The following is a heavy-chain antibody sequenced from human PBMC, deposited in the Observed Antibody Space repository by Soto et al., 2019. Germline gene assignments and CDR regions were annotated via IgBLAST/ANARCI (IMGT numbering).Heavy chain of an antibody. Sequence: SETLSLTCAVYGGSFSGYYWSWIRQPPGKWLEWIGEINHGGSTNYNPSLKSRVTISVDTSKNQFSLKLSSVPAADTAVYYCARGVVVVAATASYYYGMDARGKGTTVTVSS. CDR2: INHGGST. D-gene: IGHD2-15*01. CDR1: GGSFSGYY. V-gene: IGHV4-34*01. J-gene: IGHJ6*04. CDR3: ARGVVVVAATASYYYGMDA.